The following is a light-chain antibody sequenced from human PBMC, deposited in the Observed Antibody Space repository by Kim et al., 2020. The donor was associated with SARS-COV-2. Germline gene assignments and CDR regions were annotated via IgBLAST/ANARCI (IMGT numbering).Light chain of an antibody. CDR2: DVS. J-gene: IGLJ3*02. CDR1: RSDVGSYNL. Sequence: GQSITISCTGTRSDVGSYNLVPWYQQHPGKAPKFIIYDVSKRPSGVTNRFSGSKSGNTASLTISGLQAEDEADYHCTSYTTSDTWVFGGGTQLTVL. CDR3: TSYTTSDTWV. V-gene: IGLV2-14*03.